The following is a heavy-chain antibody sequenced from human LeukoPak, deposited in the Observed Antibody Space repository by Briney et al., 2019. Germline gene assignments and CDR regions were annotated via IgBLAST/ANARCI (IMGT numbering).Heavy chain of an antibody. V-gene: IGHV4-59*01. J-gene: IGHJ5*02. D-gene: IGHD6-6*01. Sequence: PSETLSLTCTVSGGSISSYYWSWIRQPPGKGLEWIGYIYYSGSTNYNPSLKSRVTISVDTSKNQFSLKLSSVTAAATAVYYCARQIAARPRFVNWFDPWGQGTLVTVSS. CDR2: IYYSGST. CDR3: ARQIAARPRFVNWFDP. CDR1: GGSISSYY.